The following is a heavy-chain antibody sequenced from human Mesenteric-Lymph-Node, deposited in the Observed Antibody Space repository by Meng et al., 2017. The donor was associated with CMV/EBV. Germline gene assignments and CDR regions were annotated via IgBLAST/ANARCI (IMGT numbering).Heavy chain of an antibody. CDR3: ARLYGRSFDY. V-gene: IGHV4-39*01. Sequence: TCTVSGGSISSGSYQWDWIRQTPGKRLEWIGSIYHSGSTHYNPSLESRVTISVDTSKNEFSLKMSSVSAADTAVYYCARLYGRSFDYWGQGTLVTVSS. J-gene: IGHJ4*02. CDR2: IYHSGST. D-gene: IGHD4-17*01. CDR1: GGSISSGSYQ.